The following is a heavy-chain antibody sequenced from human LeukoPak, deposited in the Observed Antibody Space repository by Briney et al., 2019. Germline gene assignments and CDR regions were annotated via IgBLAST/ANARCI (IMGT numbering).Heavy chain of an antibody. Sequence: SGTLSLTSGVSGGSLTTTNSWSWVRQSPGRGLEWIGEISLSGYTAFNPSLRGRVTMSLDESKNHLYLTLTSVTAADTAIYYCARESGPYSPFGHWGQGILVTVTT. D-gene: IGHD1-26*01. CDR3: ARESGPYSPFGH. V-gene: IGHV4-4*02. J-gene: IGHJ4*02. CDR2: ISLSGYT. CDR1: GGSLTTTNS.